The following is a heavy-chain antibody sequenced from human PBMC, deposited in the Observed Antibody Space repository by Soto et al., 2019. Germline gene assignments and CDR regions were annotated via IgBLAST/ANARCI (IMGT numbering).Heavy chain of an antibody. D-gene: IGHD3-3*01. CDR3: AREQVAIYKFGVVVSGMDV. Sequence: ASVKVSCKASGYTFTTYAIHWVRQAPGQRLEWMGWINAGNGNTKYSQKFQGRVTITRDTSASTAYMELSSLRSEDTAVYYCAREQVAIYKFGVVVSGMDVWGQGTTVTVSS. CDR1: GYTFTTYA. V-gene: IGHV1-3*01. CDR2: INAGNGNT. J-gene: IGHJ6*02.